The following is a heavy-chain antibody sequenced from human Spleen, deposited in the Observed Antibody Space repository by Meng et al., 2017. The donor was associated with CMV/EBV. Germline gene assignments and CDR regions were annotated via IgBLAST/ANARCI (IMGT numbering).Heavy chain of an antibody. V-gene: IGHV1-2*02. Sequence: ASVKVSCKASGYTLNTYDINWVRQAPGQGLEWMGWINPNSGGTNYAQKFQGRVTMTGDTSITTAYLEVSRLRPDDMATYYCARVKRYCTGGSCSSTGYYGMDVWGQGTTVTVSS. J-gene: IGHJ6*02. D-gene: IGHD2-15*01. CDR2: INPNSGGT. CDR1: GYTLNTYD. CDR3: ARVKRYCTGGSCSSTGYYGMDV.